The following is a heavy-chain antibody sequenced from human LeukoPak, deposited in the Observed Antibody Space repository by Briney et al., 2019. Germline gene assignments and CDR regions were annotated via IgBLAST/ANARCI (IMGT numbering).Heavy chain of an antibody. Sequence: GGSLRLSCAASGFTFSSYWMSWVRQAPGKGLEWVANIKQDGSEKYYVDSVKGRFTISRDNAKNSLYLQMNSLRAEDTAVYHCARFCGGDCSLANDYWGQGTLITVSS. CDR2: IKQDGSEK. V-gene: IGHV3-7*01. J-gene: IGHJ4*02. CDR1: GFTFSSYW. D-gene: IGHD2-21*02. CDR3: ARFCGGDCSLANDY.